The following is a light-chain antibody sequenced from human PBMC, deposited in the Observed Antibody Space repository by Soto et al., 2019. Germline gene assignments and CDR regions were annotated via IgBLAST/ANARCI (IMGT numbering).Light chain of an antibody. CDR3: QQYNKWPAEIT. V-gene: IGKV3D-15*01. CDR1: ESFSHNY. J-gene: IGKJ5*01. CDR2: GAS. Sequence: EIAVTQSPGTLSLSPGERATLSCRASESFSHNYLAWYQQKPGQAPRLLIYGASSRATGIPDRFSGSGSGTEFTLTISSLQSEDSGVYYCQQYNKWPAEITFGQGTRLEIK.